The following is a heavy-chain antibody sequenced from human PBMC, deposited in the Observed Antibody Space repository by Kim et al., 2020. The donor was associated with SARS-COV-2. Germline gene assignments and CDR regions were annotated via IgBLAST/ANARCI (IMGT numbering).Heavy chain of an antibody. Sequence: SETLSLTCAVYGGSFSGYYWSWIRQPPGKGLEWIGEINHSGSTNYNPSLKSRVTISVDTSKNQFSLKLSSVTAADTAVYYCASLGGYSYGYGALDYWGQGTLVTVSS. V-gene: IGHV4-34*01. CDR3: ASLGGYSYGYGALDY. J-gene: IGHJ4*02. D-gene: IGHD5-18*01. CDR1: GGSFSGYY. CDR2: INHSGST.